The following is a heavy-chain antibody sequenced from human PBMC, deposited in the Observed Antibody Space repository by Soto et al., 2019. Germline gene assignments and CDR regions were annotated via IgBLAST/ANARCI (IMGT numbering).Heavy chain of an antibody. J-gene: IGHJ3*02. Sequence: SETLSLTCTVSGGSISSYYWSWIRQPPGKGLEWIGYIYYSGSTDYNPSLKSRVTISVDTSKNQFSLKLSSVTAADTAVYYCARGTPVLRYFDWSAGFDIWGQGTMVTVSS. D-gene: IGHD3-9*01. CDR3: ARGTPVLRYFDWSAGFDI. CDR2: IYYSGST. CDR1: GGSISSYY. V-gene: IGHV4-59*01.